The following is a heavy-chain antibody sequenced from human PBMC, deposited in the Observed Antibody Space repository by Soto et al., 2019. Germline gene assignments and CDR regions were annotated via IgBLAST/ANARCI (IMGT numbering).Heavy chain of an antibody. CDR1: GDSVSSNSAA. D-gene: IGHD6-6*01. Sequence: QSQTLSLTCAISGDSVSSNSAAWNWIRQSPSRGLEWLGRTYYRSKWYNDYAVSVKSRITINPDTSKNQFSLQLNSVTPEDTAVYYCAREGVRLSIAARPVSWFDPWGQGTLVTVSS. J-gene: IGHJ5*02. CDR2: TYYRSKWYN. CDR3: AREGVRLSIAARPVSWFDP. V-gene: IGHV6-1*01.